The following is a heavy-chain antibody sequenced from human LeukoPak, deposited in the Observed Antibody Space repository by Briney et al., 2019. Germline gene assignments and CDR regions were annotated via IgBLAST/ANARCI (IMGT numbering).Heavy chain of an antibody. Sequence: ASVKVPCKASGYTFTSYGISWVRQAPGQGLEWMGWISAYNGNTNYAQKLQGRVTMTTDTSTSTAYMELRSLRSDDTAVYYCAIPQRPGYSSSWYLANWGQGTLVTVSS. V-gene: IGHV1-18*01. J-gene: IGHJ4*02. D-gene: IGHD6-13*01. CDR3: AIPQRPGYSSSWYLAN. CDR2: ISAYNGNT. CDR1: GYTFTSYG.